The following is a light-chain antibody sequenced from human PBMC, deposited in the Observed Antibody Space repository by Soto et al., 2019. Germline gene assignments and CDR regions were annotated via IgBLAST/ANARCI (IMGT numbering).Light chain of an antibody. CDR3: QSYDSSLSGLV. CDR2: DVS. Sequence: QSALTQPPSASGSPGQSVTISCTGTSSDVGAYNYVSWYQQHPGKAPKLMIYDVSKRPSGVPDRFSGSKSGTSASLAITGLQADDEANYYCQSYDSSLSGLVFGEGTKVTVL. CDR1: SSDVGAYNY. J-gene: IGLJ3*02. V-gene: IGLV2-8*01.